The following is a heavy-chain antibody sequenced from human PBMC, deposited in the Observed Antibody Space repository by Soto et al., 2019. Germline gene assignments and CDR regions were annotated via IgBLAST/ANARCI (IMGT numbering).Heavy chain of an antibody. D-gene: IGHD3-16*01. J-gene: IGHJ4*02. CDR1: GFTVSTNY. CDR2: IYSGGST. CDR3: GGGFGGGWLYY. V-gene: IGHV3-66*01. Sequence: EVQLVESGGGLVQPGGSLRLSCAASGFTVSTNYMSWVRQAPGKGLEWVSVIYSGGSTYYAESVKGRFTSSRGNSKNTIYLQMNSLRADDAAVYYCGGGFGGGWLYYGGQVTLGTDSS.